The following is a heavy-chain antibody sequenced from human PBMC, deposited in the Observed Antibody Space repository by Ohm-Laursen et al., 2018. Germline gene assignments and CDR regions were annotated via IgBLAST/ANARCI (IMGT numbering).Heavy chain of an antibody. D-gene: IGHD2-2*03. CDR3: AREYGYCSSTTCYALDI. CDR2: IYSGGST. V-gene: IGHV3-66*01. J-gene: IGHJ3*02. Sequence: GSLRLSCAASGFTVSSNYMSWVRQAPGKGLEWVSVIYSGGSTYYADSVKGRFTISRDNSKNTLYLQMNSLRAEDTAVYYCAREYGYCSSTTCYALDIWGQGTMVTVSS. CDR1: GFTVSSNY.